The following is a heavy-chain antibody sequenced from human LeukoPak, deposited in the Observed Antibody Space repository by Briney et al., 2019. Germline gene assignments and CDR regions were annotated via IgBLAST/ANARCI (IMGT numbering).Heavy chain of an antibody. J-gene: IGHJ6*02. D-gene: IGHD3-3*01. CDR1: GGSISSSSYY. CDR2: IYYSGST. CDR3: ARLDPHYDSVGMDV. Sequence: SETLSLTCTVSGGSISSSSYYWGWIRQPPGKGLEWIGSIYYSGSTYYNPSLRSRVTISVDTSKNQFSLKLSSVTAADTAVYYCARLDPHYDSVGMDVWGQGTTVTVSS. V-gene: IGHV4-39*01.